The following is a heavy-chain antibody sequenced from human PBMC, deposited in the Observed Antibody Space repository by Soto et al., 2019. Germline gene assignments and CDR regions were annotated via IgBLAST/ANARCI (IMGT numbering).Heavy chain of an antibody. V-gene: IGHV2-5*02. CDR1: GFSLMTNGVG. J-gene: IGHJ4*02. CDR3: AHTAPSGPHWDTFNY. Sequence: IALMETVPTLVKPTQTLTLTCTVSGFSLMTNGVGVGWFRQPPGKALEWLALIYRDDDKRYRPSLKSRVTITKDSSKNQVVLTMTNMDPVDTATYYCAHTAPSGPHWDTFNYWGQGTLVTVS. D-gene: IGHD5-18*01. CDR2: IYRDDDK.